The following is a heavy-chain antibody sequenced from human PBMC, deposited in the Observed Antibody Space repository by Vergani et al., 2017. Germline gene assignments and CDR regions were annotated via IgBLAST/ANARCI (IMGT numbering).Heavy chain of an antibody. V-gene: IGHV4-34*01. CDR3: ARMKVANYDVLTGYYNIECFDC. CDR1: GGSFSGYY. J-gene: IGHJ4*02. Sequence: QVQLQQWGAGLLKPSETLSLTCAVYGGSFSGYYWSWIRQPPGKGLEWIGEINHSGSTNYNPSLKSRVTISVDTSKNQFSLKLSSVTAADTAVYYWARMKVANYDVLTGYYNIECFDCWSQGTLVTVSS. D-gene: IGHD3-9*01. CDR2: INHSGST.